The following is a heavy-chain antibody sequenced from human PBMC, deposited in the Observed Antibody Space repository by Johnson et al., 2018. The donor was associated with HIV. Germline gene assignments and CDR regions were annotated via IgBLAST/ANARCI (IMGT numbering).Heavy chain of an antibody. V-gene: IGHV3-11*04. CDR1: GFNFSDYY. D-gene: IGHD5-24*01. Sequence: QVQLVESGGGLVKPGGYLRLSCAASGFNFSDYYMSWIRQAPGKGLEWVSYISSSGTTIYYADSVKGRLNISRDNAKNSLYRQMNSLRAEDTAVYYCARGDRDGYNLRDDAFDIWGQGTMVTVSS. CDR2: ISSSGTTI. CDR3: ARGDRDGYNLRDDAFDI. J-gene: IGHJ3*02.